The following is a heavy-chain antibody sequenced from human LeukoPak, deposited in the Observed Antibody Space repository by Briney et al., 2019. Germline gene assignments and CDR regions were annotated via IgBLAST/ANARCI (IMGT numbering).Heavy chain of an antibody. Sequence: GESLRISCKGSGYSFTSYWIIWVRQMPGKGLEWMGRIDPSDSYTNYSPSFQGHVTISADKSISTAYLQWSSLKASDTAMYYCARLWIQLRPGYGMDVWGQGTTVTVSS. CDR3: ARLWIQLRPGYGMDV. CDR1: GYSFTSYW. J-gene: IGHJ6*02. CDR2: IDPSDSYT. V-gene: IGHV5-10-1*01. D-gene: IGHD5-18*01.